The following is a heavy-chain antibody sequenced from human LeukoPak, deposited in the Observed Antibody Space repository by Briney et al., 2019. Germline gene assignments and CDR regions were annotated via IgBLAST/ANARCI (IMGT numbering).Heavy chain of an antibody. CDR2: IYSGGST. V-gene: IGHV3-66*01. D-gene: IGHD3-9*01. Sequence: GGSLRLSCAASGFTVSSNYMSWVRQAPGKGLEWVSVIYSGGSTYYADSVKGRFTISRDNSKNTLYLQMNSLRAEDTAVYYCARESRSLRYFDWSHHHRGFDPWGQGTLVTVSS. CDR3: ARESRSLRYFDWSHHHRGFDP. CDR1: GFTVSSNY. J-gene: IGHJ5*02.